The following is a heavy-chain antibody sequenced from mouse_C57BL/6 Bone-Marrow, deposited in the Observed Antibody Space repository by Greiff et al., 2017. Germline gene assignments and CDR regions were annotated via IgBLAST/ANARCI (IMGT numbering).Heavy chain of an antibody. V-gene: IGHV1-54*01. CDR3: ARFGDYDVAY. D-gene: IGHD2-4*01. J-gene: IGHJ3*01. CDR1: GYAFTNYL. Sequence: QVPLQQSGAELVRPGTSVKVSCKASGYAFTNYLIEWVKQRPGQGLEWIGVINPGCGGTNYNEKFMGKATLTADKSSSTAYMQLSSLTSEDSAVYFGARFGDYDVAYWGQGTLVTVSA. CDR2: INPGCGGT.